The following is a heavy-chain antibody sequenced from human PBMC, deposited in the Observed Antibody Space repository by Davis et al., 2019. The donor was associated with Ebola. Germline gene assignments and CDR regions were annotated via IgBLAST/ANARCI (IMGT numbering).Heavy chain of an antibody. D-gene: IGHD6-19*01. J-gene: IGHJ4*02. V-gene: IGHV6-1*01. Sequence: MPSETLSLTCAISGDSFSSNSATWNWIRQSPSRGLEWLGRTYYRSKWYNDYAVSVKSRVTINPDTSKNQFSLLMTSVTPEDTAVYYCARGVMKGASGWFFNYWGQGTLVTVSS. CDR3: ARGVMKGASGWFFNY. CDR1: GDSFSSNSAT. CDR2: TYYRSKWYN.